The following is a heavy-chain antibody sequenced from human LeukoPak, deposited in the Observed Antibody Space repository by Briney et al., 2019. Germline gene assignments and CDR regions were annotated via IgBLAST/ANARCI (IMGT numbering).Heavy chain of an antibody. CDR3: ARRGRTVAATYYYYYYMDV. Sequence: PSETLSLTCAVYGGSFSGYYWSWIRQPPGKGLEWIGEINHSGSTNYNPFLKSRVTISLDTSKNQFSLNLSSVTAADTAVYYCARRGRTVAATYYYYYYMDVWGKGTTVTISS. CDR1: GGSFSGYY. CDR2: INHSGST. V-gene: IGHV4-34*01. J-gene: IGHJ6*03. D-gene: IGHD6-19*01.